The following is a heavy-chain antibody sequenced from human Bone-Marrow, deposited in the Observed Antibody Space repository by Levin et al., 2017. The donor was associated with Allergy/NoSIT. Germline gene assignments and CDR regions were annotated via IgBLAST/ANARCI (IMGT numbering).Heavy chain of an antibody. V-gene: IGHV3-11*01. D-gene: IGHD6-19*01. CDR1: GFTFNDYY. J-gene: IGHJ4*02. CDR2: ISISGSTI. Sequence: SCAASGFTFNDYYMSWIRQAPGKGPEWISYISISGSTIYYADSVKGRFTISRDNAKNSLYLQMNSLRAEDTAVYYCARDRGGIAVDVWGQGTLVTVSS. CDR3: ARDRGGIAVDV.